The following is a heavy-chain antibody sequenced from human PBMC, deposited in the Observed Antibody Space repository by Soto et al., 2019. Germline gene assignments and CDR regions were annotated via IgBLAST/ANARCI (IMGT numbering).Heavy chain of an antibody. CDR2: MSSNGGST. CDR1: GFTFSSYT. J-gene: IGHJ4*02. D-gene: IGHD3-22*01. Sequence: GGSLRLSCSASGFTFSSYTMHWVRQAPGKGLEYVSAMSSNGGSTYYADSVKGRFTISRDNSKNTLYLQMSSLRAEDTAIYYCASTPKYYYDRSGTLVGIDYWGQGTMVTVYS. V-gene: IGHV3-64D*06. CDR3: ASTPKYYYDRSGTLVGIDY.